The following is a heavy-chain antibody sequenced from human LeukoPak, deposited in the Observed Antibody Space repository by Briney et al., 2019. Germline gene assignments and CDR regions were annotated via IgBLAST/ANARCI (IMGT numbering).Heavy chain of an antibody. D-gene: IGHD5-18*01. J-gene: IGHJ6*02. CDR1: GFTFSSYW. CDR3: ARDSLYGYSYGVRGMDV. CDR2: INSDGSST. Sequence: GGSLRLSCAASGFTFSSYWMHWVRQAPGKGLVWVSRINSDGSSTSYADSVKGRFTISRDNAKNTLYLQMNSLRAEDTAVYYCARDSLYGYSYGVRGMDVWGQGTTVTVSS. V-gene: IGHV3-74*01.